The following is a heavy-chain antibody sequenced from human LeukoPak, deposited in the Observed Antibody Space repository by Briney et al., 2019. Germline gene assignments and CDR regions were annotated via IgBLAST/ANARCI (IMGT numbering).Heavy chain of an antibody. Sequence: GGSLRLSCSASGFTFSSYAMHWVRQAPGKGLEYVSAISSNGGSTYYADSVKGRFTISRDNSKNTLYLQMSSLRAEDTAVYYCAKEGDSSSWYEVDYWGQGTLVTVSS. J-gene: IGHJ4*02. V-gene: IGHV3-64D*06. CDR1: GFTFSSYA. CDR2: ISSNGGST. CDR3: AKEGDSSSWYEVDY. D-gene: IGHD6-13*01.